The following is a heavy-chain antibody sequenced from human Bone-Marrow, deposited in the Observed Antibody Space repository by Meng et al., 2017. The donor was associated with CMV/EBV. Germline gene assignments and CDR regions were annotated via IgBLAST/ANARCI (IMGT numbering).Heavy chain of an antibody. Sequence: GGSLRLSCAASGISVDDKYMSWVRQTPGKGLEWVSLVYRNGSTSYADSVKGRFTISRDTFTNMLYLQMDSLRPEDAAIYYCTTDYSRTSVWYVLAHWGHGPRVTVSS. D-gene: IGHD6-19*01. CDR3: TTDYSRTSVWYVLAH. CDR2: VYRNGST. CDR1: GISVDDKY. V-gene: IGHV3-66*02. J-gene: IGHJ4*01.